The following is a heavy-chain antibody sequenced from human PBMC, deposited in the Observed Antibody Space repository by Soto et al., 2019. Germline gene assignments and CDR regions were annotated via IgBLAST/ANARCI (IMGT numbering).Heavy chain of an antibody. D-gene: IGHD2-8*01. Sequence: PGGSLRLSCAASGFTVSSNYMSWVRQAPGKGLEWVAVISYDGSNKCYADSVKGRFTISRDNSKNTLYLQMNSLRAEDTAVYYCARDSLYLGPFDYWGQGTLVTVS. CDR1: GFTVSSNY. CDR2: ISYDGSNK. J-gene: IGHJ4*02. CDR3: ARDSLYLGPFDY. V-gene: IGHV3-30-3*01.